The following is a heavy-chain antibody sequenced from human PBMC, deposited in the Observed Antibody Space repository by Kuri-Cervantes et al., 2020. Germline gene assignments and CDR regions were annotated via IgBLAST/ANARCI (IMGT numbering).Heavy chain of an antibody. V-gene: IGHV4-61*01. CDR3: ASQPTYYDILTGYSSRDYFDY. CDR1: GGSVTSRNYY. J-gene: IGHJ4*02. Sequence: SETLSLTCTVSGGSVTSRNYYWSWIRQPPGQGLEWIGYISYSGNTNYNPSLKSRVTISVDTSKDQFSLKMRSVTAADTAVYYCASQPTYYDILTGYSSRDYFDYWGQGTLVTVSS. D-gene: IGHD3-9*01. CDR2: ISYSGNT.